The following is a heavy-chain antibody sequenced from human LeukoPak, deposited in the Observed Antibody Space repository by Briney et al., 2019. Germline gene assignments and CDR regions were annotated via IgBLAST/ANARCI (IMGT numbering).Heavy chain of an antibody. Sequence: PSETLSLTCSVSGGSISSSYCSWIRQPPGKGLEWIGYIYNRGTTNYTPSLTSRVTISLDTSKNQFSLKSNSVAAAGTAVYYCARRGPRSSGAFDVWGQGTMVTVSP. CDR2: IYNRGTT. CDR3: ARRGPRSSGAFDV. CDR1: GGSISSSY. J-gene: IGHJ3*01. D-gene: IGHD6-19*01. V-gene: IGHV4-59*08.